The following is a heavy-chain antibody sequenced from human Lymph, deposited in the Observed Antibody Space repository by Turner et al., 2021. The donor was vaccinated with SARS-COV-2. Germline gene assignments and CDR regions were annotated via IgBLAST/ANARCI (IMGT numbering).Heavy chain of an antibody. CDR2: IYSGGTT. Sequence: EVQLVETGGGLIQPGGSLRLSCAASGIFVSRNYMNWVRQAPGKVLEWVSVIYSGGTTYYADSVKGRFTISRDNSKNTLYLQMNSLRVEDTAVYYCARDLGTYGMDVWGQGTTVTVSS. CDR1: GIFVSRNY. CDR3: ARDLGTYGMDV. J-gene: IGHJ6*02. D-gene: IGHD6-13*01. V-gene: IGHV3-53*02.